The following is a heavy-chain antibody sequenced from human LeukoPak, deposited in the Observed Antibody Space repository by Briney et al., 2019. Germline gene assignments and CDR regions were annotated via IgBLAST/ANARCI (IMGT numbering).Heavy chain of an antibody. V-gene: IGHV3-30*02. CDR1: GFTFSSYG. Sequence: GGSLRLSCAASGFTFSSYGLHWVRQAPGKGLEWVAFIRYDGSNKYYADSVKGRFTISRDNSKNTLYLQMNSLRAEDTAVYYCAKTMSPYYYDSSGFWGQGTLVTVSS. J-gene: IGHJ4*02. CDR3: AKTMSPYYYDSSGF. CDR2: IRYDGSNK. D-gene: IGHD3-22*01.